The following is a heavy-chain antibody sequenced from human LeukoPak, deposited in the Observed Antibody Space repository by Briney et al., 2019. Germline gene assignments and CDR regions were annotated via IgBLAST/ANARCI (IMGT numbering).Heavy chain of an antibody. CDR3: ARGGCSSTSCYPFDY. CDR2: IPYDGSNK. V-gene: IGHV3-30*14. J-gene: IGHJ4*02. D-gene: IGHD2-2*01. Sequence: GRSLRLSCAASGFTFSSYAMHWVRQAPGKGLEWVAVIPYDGSNKYYADSVKGRFTISRDNSKNTLYLQMNSLRAEDTAVYYCARGGCSSTSCYPFDYWGQGTLVTVSS. CDR1: GFTFSSYA.